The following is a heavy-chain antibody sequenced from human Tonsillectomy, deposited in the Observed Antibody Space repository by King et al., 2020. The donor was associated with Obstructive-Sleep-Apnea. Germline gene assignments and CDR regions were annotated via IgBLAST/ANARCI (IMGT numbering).Heavy chain of an antibody. J-gene: IGHJ6*02. CDR3: ARGDSSGYSAYYGMDV. CDR2: IYYIGST. V-gene: IGHV4-31*03. D-gene: IGHD3-22*01. Sequence: QLQESGPGLLKPSQTLSLTCTVSGGSISSGGYYWSWNRQHPGKGLEWIGYIYYIGSTYYNPSLKSRVTISVETSKNQFSLKLSSVTAADTAVYYCARGDSSGYSAYYGMDVWGQGTTVTVSS. CDR1: GGSISSGGYY.